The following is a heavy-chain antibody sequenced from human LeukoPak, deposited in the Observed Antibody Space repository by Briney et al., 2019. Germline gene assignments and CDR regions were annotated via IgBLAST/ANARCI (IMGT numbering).Heavy chain of an antibody. CDR3: AKRGVVIRVILVGFHKEAYYFDS. J-gene: IGHJ4*02. CDR2: ISDRGSRT. D-gene: IGHD3-22*01. CDR1: GITLSNYG. V-gene: IGHV3-23*01. Sequence: PGGSLRLSCAVSGITLSNYGMSWVRQAPGKGLEWVAGISDRGSRTNYADSVKGRFTTSTDHPKNTLYLQMYSLRAEDTAVYFCAKRGVVIRVILVGFHKEAYYFDSWGQGALVTVSS.